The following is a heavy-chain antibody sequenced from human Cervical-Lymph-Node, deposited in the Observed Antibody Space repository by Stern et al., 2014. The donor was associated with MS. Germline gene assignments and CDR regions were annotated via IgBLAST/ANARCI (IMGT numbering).Heavy chain of an antibody. J-gene: IGHJ5*02. Sequence: EVQLVESGAEVKKPGGSLKISCKGSGYSFTSYWIGWVRQMPGKGLEWMGIIYPGDYDTRYSPSFQGKATISADKSISTAYLQWSSLKASDTAMYYCARPYGDYGWRGNWFDPWGQGTLVTVSS. CDR1: GYSFTSYW. D-gene: IGHD4-17*01. CDR2: IYPGDYDT. V-gene: IGHV5-51*03. CDR3: ARPYGDYGWRGNWFDP.